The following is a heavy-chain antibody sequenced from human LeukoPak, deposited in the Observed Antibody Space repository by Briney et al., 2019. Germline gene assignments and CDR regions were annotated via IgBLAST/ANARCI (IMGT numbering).Heavy chain of an antibody. CDR2: ISSSSSTI. D-gene: IGHD3-3*01. Sequence: GGSLGLTCAASGFTFSSYSMNWVAQAQGKGMEWVTYISSSSSTIYYADSVKGRFTISRDNSKNTLYLQMNSLRAEDTAVYYCAMRDYDFWSGYLEIYFDYWGQGTLVTVSS. J-gene: IGHJ4*02. CDR3: AMRDYDFWSGYLEIYFDY. V-gene: IGHV3-48*01. CDR1: GFTFSSYS.